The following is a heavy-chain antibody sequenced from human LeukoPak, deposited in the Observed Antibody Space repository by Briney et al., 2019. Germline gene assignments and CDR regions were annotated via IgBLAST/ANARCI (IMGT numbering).Heavy chain of an antibody. Sequence: PGGSLRLSCAASGFTFSSYWMSWVRQAPGKGLEWVANIKDDGSDKYYVDSVKGRFFITKDNAKNSLYLQMNSLRVEDTAVYYCVPLNWNPPGDFDRWGQGTLVTVSS. V-gene: IGHV3-7*01. D-gene: IGHD1-20*01. CDR3: VPLNWNPPGDFDR. CDR2: IKDDGSDK. CDR1: GFTFSSYW. J-gene: IGHJ4*02.